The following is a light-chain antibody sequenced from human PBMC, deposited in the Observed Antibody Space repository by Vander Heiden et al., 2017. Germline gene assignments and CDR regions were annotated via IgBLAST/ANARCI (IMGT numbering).Light chain of an antibody. Sequence: DVRLTQSPSSRSSSIGDRVNITWRASEDIMNYLAWFQQRPGKAPRSLISGASTLQSGVPSKFSGSGFGTEFTLTISNLQPEDFATYYCQQYKDYPIKVGGGTTVEI. CDR1: EDIMNY. CDR3: QQYKDYPIK. V-gene: IGKV1-16*02. CDR2: GAS. J-gene: IGKJ4*01.